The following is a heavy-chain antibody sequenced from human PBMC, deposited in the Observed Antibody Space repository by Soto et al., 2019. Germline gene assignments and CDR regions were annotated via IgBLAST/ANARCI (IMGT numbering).Heavy chain of an antibody. CDR2: ISYDGNNK. Sequence: QVQLVESGGGVVQPGRSLRLSCVASTFSFSSYAMHWVRQAPGKGLEWVAGISYDGNNKWYADSVKGRFTISRDKYENTLYLQMTSLRAEDTAVYYCAKNYYGAGSYLMMDDYWGQGTLVTVSA. CDR1: TFSFSSYA. CDR3: AKNYYGAGSYLMMDDY. J-gene: IGHJ4*02. V-gene: IGHV3-30*18. D-gene: IGHD3-10*01.